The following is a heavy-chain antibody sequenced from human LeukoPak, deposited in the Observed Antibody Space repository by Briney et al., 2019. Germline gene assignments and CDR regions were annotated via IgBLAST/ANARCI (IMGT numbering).Heavy chain of an antibody. CDR2: VYTIGST. CDR3: ARGRPDIVVVPAATYRNYYYYYMDV. D-gene: IGHD2-2*01. J-gene: IGHJ6*03. CDR1: GGSISNYY. V-gene: IGHV4-4*07. Sequence: SETLSLTCTVAGGSISNYYWSWIRQPAGKGLEWIGQVYTIGSTTYNPSLKSRVTMSVDTSKNQFSLRLSSVTAADTAVYYCARGRPDIVVVPAATYRNYYYYYMDVWGKGTTITVSS.